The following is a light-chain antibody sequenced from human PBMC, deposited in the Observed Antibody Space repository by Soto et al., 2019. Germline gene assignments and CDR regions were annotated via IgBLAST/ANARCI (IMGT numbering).Light chain of an antibody. CDR1: KSVSSNY. CDR3: QQYNNWPRT. Sequence: EIVLTQSPGTLALSPGERATLSCRASKSVSSNYFAWYQQKPGQAPRVLIYGASSRPTGIPARFSGSGSGTDFTLTISRLEPEDFAVYYCQQYNNWPRTFGQGTKVDI. J-gene: IGKJ1*01. V-gene: IGKV3-20*01. CDR2: GAS.